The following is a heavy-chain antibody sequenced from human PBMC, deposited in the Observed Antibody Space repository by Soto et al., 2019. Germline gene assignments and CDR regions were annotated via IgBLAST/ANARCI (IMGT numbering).Heavy chain of an antibody. J-gene: IGHJ4*02. CDR3: AKDTPGTVSR. D-gene: IGHD1-1*01. CDR1: GFTFSHSG. CDR2: ISSDGSNQ. V-gene: IGHV3-30*18. Sequence: QVQLVESGGGVVQPGGSLRLSCAASGFTFSHSGFHWVRQAPGKGLEWVIFISSDGSNQYFGDAVKGRFTISRDNSRNTLYLHMTSLRPEDTAIYYCAKDTPGTVSRWGQGTLVTVSS.